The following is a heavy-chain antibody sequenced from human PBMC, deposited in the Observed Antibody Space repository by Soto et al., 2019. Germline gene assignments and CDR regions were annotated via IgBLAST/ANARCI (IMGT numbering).Heavy chain of an antibody. J-gene: IGHJ5*02. Sequence: SGPTLVNPTETLTLTCTFSGFSLSTNGVAVGWIRQPPGKALEWLGLFYWDDDKRYSPSLEGRLTITRDTSENQVVLTMTNMDPVDACTYYCVYRKGAATGTGNWFDPWGQGIPVTVSS. CDR1: GFSLSTNGVA. CDR3: VYRKGAATGTGNWFDP. V-gene: IGHV2-5*04. D-gene: IGHD1-1*01. CDR2: FYWDDDK.